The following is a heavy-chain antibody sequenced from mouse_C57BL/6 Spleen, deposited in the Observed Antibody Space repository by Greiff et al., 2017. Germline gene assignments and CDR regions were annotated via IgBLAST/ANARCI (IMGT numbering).Heavy chain of an antibody. J-gene: IGHJ4*01. CDR1: GYSFTGYF. CDR3: ARDYDGYACALDY. CDR2: INPYNGDT. Sequence: VQLQQPGPELVKPGASVKISCKASGYSFTGYFMNWVMQSHGKSLEWIGRINPYNGDTFYNQKFKGKATLTVDKSSSTAHMELRSLTSEDSAVYYCARDYDGYACALDYWGQGTPLTVSS. D-gene: IGHD2-3*01. V-gene: IGHV1-20*01.